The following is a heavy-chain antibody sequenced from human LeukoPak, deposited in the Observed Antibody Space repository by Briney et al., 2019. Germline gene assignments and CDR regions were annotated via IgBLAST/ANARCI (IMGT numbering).Heavy chain of an antibody. J-gene: IGHJ4*02. CDR3: AGLQTRGNYVCFFDY. V-gene: IGHV3-21*01. CDR1: GFTFSSYS. CDR2: ISFSGTYV. Sequence: GGSLRLSCAASGFTFSSYSMNWVRQAPGKGLEWVSSISFSGTYVHYADSVKGRFNISRDNAKNSLFLQMNSLRAEDTAVYYCAGLQTRGNYVCFFDYWGRGTLVTVSS. D-gene: IGHD3-16*01.